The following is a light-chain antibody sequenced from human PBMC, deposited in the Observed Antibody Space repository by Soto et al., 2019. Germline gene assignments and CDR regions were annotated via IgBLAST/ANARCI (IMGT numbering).Light chain of an antibody. V-gene: IGKV3-20*01. CDR2: GAS. CDR1: QSVSGSY. Sequence: ENVLTQSPGTLSLSPGERATLSCRASQSVSGSYLAWYQQKPGQAPRLLIYGASSRATGIPDRFSGSGSGTDFTLTISRLEPEDFAVYYCQQYGSSGTFGQGTKVDNK. CDR3: QQYGSSGT. J-gene: IGKJ1*01.